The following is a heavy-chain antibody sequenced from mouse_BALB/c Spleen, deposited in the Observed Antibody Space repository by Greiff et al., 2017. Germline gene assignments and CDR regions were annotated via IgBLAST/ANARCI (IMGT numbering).Heavy chain of an antibody. CDR3: ARQGGNYDYFDY. J-gene: IGHJ2*01. D-gene: IGHD2-1*01. CDR1: GFTFSSYT. CDR2: ISNGGGST. V-gene: IGHV5-12-2*01. Sequence: EVQVVESGGGLVQPGGSLKLSCAASGFTFSSYTMSWVRQTPEKRLEWVAYISNGGGSTYYPDTVKGRFTISRDNAKNTLYLQMSSLKSEDTAMYYCARQGGNYDYFDYWGQGTTLTVSS.